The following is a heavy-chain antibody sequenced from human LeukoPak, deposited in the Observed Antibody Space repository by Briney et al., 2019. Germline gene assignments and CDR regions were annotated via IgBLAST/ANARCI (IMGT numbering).Heavy chain of an antibody. D-gene: IGHD6-6*01. V-gene: IGHV3-48*01. CDR2: ISRSSSTI. CDR1: GFTFSSYS. J-gene: IGHJ4*02. CDR3: AKDPTSSSALDY. Sequence: GGSLRLSCAASGFTFSSYSMNWVRQVPGKGLKWVSYISRSSSTIYYADSVKGRFTISRDNAKNSLYLQMNSLRAEDTAVYYCAKDPTSSSALDYWGQGTLVTVSS.